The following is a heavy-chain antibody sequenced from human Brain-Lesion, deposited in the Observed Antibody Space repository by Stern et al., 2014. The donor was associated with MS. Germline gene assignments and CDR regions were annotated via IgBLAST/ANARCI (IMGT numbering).Heavy chain of an antibody. V-gene: IGHV3-11*01. CDR2: ISTTASNI. Sequence: QDQLVQPGGTLVKPGGSLRLSCAASGFIFSDYYMNWIRQAPGQGLEWVSYISTTASNIYYADSVKGRFTISRDNTKNSLFLLMSSLRAEDTAVYYCAISSSRYYFDSWGLGTLVTVSS. CDR1: GFIFSDYY. J-gene: IGHJ4*02. D-gene: IGHD2-2*01. CDR3: AISSSRYYFDS.